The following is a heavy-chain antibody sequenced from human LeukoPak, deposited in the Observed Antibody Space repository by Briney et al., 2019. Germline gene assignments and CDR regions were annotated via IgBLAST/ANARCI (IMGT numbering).Heavy chain of an antibody. V-gene: IGHV1-2*02. CDR1: GGTFSSYA. CDR3: ARASGYNYNLDF. D-gene: IGHD5-24*01. Sequence: ASVKVSCKASGGTFSSYAISWVRQAPGQGLEWMGWINPNGGGTNYAQRFQGRVTMTRDTSISTAYMELVSLRFDDTAVYYCARASGYNYNLDFWGQGTLVTVSS. CDR2: INPNGGGT. J-gene: IGHJ4*02.